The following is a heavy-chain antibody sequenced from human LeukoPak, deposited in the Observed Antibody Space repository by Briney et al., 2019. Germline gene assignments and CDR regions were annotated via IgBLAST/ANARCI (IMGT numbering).Heavy chain of an antibody. CDR1: GFSFITYA. CDR2: ISSNGGST. CDR3: ARVSVGPDFDY. D-gene: IGHD3/OR15-3a*01. Sequence: GSLRLSSAASGFSFITYAMHWVRQAPGKGLGYVSAISSNGGSTYYANSVKGRFTISRDNSKNTLYLQMGSLRAEDMAVYYCARVSVGPDFDYWGQGTLVTVSS. J-gene: IGHJ4*02. V-gene: IGHV3-64*01.